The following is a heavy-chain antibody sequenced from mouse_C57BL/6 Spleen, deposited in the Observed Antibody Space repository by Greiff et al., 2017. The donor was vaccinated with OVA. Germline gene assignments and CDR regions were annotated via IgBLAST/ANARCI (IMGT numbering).Heavy chain of an antibody. CDR2: ISNLAYSI. CDR3: ARVYYGGAMDY. V-gene: IGHV5-15*01. J-gene: IGHJ4*01. D-gene: IGHD2-1*01. CDR1: GFTFSDYG. Sequence: EVQLVESGGGLVQPGGSLKLSCAASGFTFSDYGMAWVRQAPRKGPEWVAFISNLAYSIYYADTVTGRFTISRENAKNTLYLEMSSLRSEDTAMYYCARVYYGGAMDYWGQGTSVTVSS.